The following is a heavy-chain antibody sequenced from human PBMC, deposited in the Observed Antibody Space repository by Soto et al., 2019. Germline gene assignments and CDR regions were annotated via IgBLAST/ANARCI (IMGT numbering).Heavy chain of an antibody. D-gene: IGHD5-12*01. CDR1: GGSFSSGEYF. CDR2: IYDSGSS. CDR3: AREKGYISGPKNFDS. V-gene: IGHV4-30-4*01. Sequence: PXATLSLTCTVSGGSFSSGEYFGSWIRQPPGKGLEWIGYIYDSGSSYYNPSLKSRVTMSVDTSKNQFSLKLRSVTAADTAMYYCAREKGYISGPKNFDSWGQGTLVTVSS. J-gene: IGHJ4*02.